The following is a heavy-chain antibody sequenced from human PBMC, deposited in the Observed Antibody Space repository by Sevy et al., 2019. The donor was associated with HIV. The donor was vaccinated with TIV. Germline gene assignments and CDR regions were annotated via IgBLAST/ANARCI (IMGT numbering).Heavy chain of an antibody. D-gene: IGHD3-10*01. CDR1: GDSISSGTFH. CDR3: ARGKLWFRELSTEFYGMDV. CDR2: IYYSGGP. J-gene: IGHJ6*02. V-gene: IGHV4-39*01. Sequence: SETLSLTCTISGDSISSGTFHWGWIRQTPGEGLEWIGSIYYSGGPYQESSLKSRVTISVDKSKNQFSLRLTSVTAADTAVYYCARGKLWFRELSTEFYGMDVWGRGTTVTVSS.